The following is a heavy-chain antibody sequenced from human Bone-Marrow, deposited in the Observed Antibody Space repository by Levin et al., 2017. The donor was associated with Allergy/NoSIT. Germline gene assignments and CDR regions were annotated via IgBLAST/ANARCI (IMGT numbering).Heavy chain of an antibody. V-gene: IGHV5-51*01. Sequence: PGESLKISCKGSGYSFTSYWIGWVRQMPGKGLEWMGMIYPGDSDTRYSPSFQGQVSISADKSISTAYLQWSSLKASDTAMYYCATSTTLWAYYDGLDVWGQGTTVTVSS. CDR2: IYPGDSDT. J-gene: IGHJ6*02. CDR3: ATSTTLWAYYDGLDV. D-gene: IGHD1-1*01. CDR1: GYSFTSYW.